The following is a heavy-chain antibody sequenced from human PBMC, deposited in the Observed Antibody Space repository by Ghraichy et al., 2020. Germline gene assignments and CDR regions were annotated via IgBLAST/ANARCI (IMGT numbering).Heavy chain of an antibody. CDR3: ARAGRIWGLEFDY. CDR1: GGSISSGGYS. CDR2: IYHSGST. V-gene: IGHV4-30-2*01. J-gene: IGHJ4*02. Sequence: SETLSLTCAVSGGSISSGGYSWSWIRQPPGKGLEWIGYIYHSGSTYYNPSLKSRVTISVDRSKNQFSLKLSSVTAADTAVYYCARAGRIWGLEFDYWGQGTLVTVSS. D-gene: IGHD2/OR15-2a*01.